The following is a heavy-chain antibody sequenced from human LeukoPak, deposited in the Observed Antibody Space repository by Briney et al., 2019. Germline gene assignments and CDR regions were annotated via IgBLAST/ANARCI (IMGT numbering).Heavy chain of an antibody. CDR2: INAYNGNT. J-gene: IGHJ4*02. V-gene: IGHV1-18*01. CDR1: GYTFTSYG. Sequence: ASVKVSCKASGYTFTSYGISWVRQAPGQGLEWMGWINAYNGNTNYAQKLQGRVTMTTDTSTSTAYMELRSLRSDDTAVYYCARDPSTYYYDSSGYYPPDYWGQGTLVTVSS. CDR3: ARDPSTYYYDSSGYYPPDY. D-gene: IGHD3-22*01.